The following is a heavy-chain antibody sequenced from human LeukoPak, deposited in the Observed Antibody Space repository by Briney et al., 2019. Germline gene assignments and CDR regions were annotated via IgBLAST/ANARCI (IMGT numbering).Heavy chain of an antibody. CDR1: GFTLSTYG. Sequence: GGSLRLSCAVSGFTLSTYGMHWVRQAPGKGLEGVAVISDDGSKRFYADSVKGRFTISRDNSRDTLYLHMQTLRPEDSAVYYCARESGFMMVGEINADNWFDPWGQGTPVTVSS. V-gene: IGHV3-30*03. D-gene: IGHD3-3*01. J-gene: IGHJ5*02. CDR3: ARESGFMMVGEINADNWFDP. CDR2: ISDDGSKR.